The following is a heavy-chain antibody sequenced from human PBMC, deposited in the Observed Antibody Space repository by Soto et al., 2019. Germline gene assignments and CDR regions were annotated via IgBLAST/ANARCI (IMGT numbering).Heavy chain of an antibody. CDR2: IYSGGST. J-gene: IGHJ6*02. D-gene: IGHD3-10*01. CDR1: GFTVSSNY. Sequence: EVQLVETGGGLIQPGGSLRLSCAASGFTVSSNYMSWVRQAPGKGLEWVSVIYSGGSTYYADSVKGRFTISRDNSKNTLYLQMNSLRAEDTAVYYCARVGLGYYYGMDVWGQGTTVTVSS. V-gene: IGHV3-53*02. CDR3: ARVGLGYYYGMDV.